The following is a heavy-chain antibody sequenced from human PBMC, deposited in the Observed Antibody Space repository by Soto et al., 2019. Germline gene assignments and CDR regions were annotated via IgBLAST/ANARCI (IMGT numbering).Heavy chain of an antibody. CDR1: GGTFSSYA. J-gene: IGHJ6*04. CDR3: ARDLSAAYYDILPAPAPIDYYYYGMDV. V-gene: IGHV1-69*01. D-gene: IGHD3-9*01. Sequence: QVQLVQSGAEVKKPGSSVKVSCKASGGTFSSYAISWVRQAPGQGLEWMGGSIPIFGTANYAQKFQGRVTITAAESTSTAYMEMRSLRSEDTAVYYCARDLSAAYYDILPAPAPIDYYYYGMDVWGKGTTVTVSS. CDR2: SIPIFGTA.